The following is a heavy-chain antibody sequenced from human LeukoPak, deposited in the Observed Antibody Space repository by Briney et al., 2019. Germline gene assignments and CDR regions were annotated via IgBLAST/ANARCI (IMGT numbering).Heavy chain of an antibody. CDR1: GFTFSQCW. D-gene: IGHD1-14*01. J-gene: IGHJ4*02. V-gene: IGHV3-7*05. Sequence: GGSLRLSCVASGFTFSQCWMTWVRQAPGKGLEWVANIKKDGSEKYYVDSVEGRFTISRDNGRNSLYLQMNSLRVEDTAVYYCAREFGTDTWGQGTLVTVSS. CDR2: IKKDGSEK. CDR3: AREFGTDT.